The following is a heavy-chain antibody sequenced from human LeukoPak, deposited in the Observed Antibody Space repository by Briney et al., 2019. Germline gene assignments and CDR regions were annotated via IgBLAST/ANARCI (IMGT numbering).Heavy chain of an antibody. Sequence: GGSLRLSCAASGFTFSGYGMHWVRQAPGKGLEWVAYVRYDGSNKYYADSVKGRFTISRDDSRNTLYLQMNSLRAEDTAVYYCAKDRGTARSTHFDYWGQGTLVTVSS. CDR1: GFTFSGYG. D-gene: IGHD3-10*01. CDR3: AKDRGTARSTHFDY. V-gene: IGHV3-30*02. J-gene: IGHJ4*02. CDR2: VRYDGSNK.